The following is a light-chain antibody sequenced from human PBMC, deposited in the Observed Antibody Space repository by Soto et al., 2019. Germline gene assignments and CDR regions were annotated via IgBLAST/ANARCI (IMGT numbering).Light chain of an antibody. CDR2: GAS. Sequence: EIVMTQSPDTLSVSPGEGATLSCRVSQSIRSNLAWYQQRPGQAPRLLMYGASTRADGIPARFTGSGSGTEFTLTITSLQSGDFAVYYCQHYHIWSPWKFREGTKVDIK. V-gene: IGKV3-15*01. CDR1: QSIRSN. J-gene: IGKJ1*01. CDR3: QHYHIWSPWK.